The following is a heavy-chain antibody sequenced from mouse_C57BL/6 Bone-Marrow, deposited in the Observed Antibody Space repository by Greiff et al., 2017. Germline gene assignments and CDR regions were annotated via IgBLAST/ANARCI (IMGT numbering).Heavy chain of an antibody. CDR1: GYTFTSYW. D-gene: IGHD2-5*01. Sequence: QVQLQQPGAELVKPGASVKMSCKASGYTFTSYWITWVKQRPGQGLGWIGDIYPGSGSTNYNEKFKSKATLTVDTSSSTAYMQRSSLTSEDSAVYYCARPYYSNYWYFEVWGTGTTVTVSA. J-gene: IGHJ1*03. V-gene: IGHV1-55*01. CDR3: ARPYYSNYWYFEV. CDR2: IYPGSGST.